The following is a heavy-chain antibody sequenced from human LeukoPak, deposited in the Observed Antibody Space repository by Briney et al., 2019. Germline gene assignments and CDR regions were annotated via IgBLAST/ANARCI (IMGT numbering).Heavy chain of an antibody. Sequence: PGGSLRLSCAASGFTFSSYDMNWVRQAPGKGLEWVSYISTISSTKYYAGSVKGRFTISRDNAKNSLYLQMNSLRDEDTAVYYCARGKIGYYYGDYDGYWGQGTLVTVSS. CDR3: ARGKIGYYYGDYDGY. J-gene: IGHJ4*02. CDR1: GFTFSSYD. D-gene: IGHD4-17*01. V-gene: IGHV3-48*02. CDR2: ISTISSTK.